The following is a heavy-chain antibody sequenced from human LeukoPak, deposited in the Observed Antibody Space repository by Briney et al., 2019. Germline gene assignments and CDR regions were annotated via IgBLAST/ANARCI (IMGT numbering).Heavy chain of an antibody. CDR2: ISAYNGYT. V-gene: IGHV1-18*01. Sequence: GASVTVSCTASGYTFTSYGISWVRQAPGQGLEWMGWISAYNGYTNYAQKLQGRVTMTTDTSTSTAYMELRSLRSDDTAVYYCARDHSRRVVVAATPDYWGQGTLVTVSS. J-gene: IGHJ4*02. CDR3: ARDHSRRVVVAATPDY. D-gene: IGHD2-15*01. CDR1: GYTFTSYG.